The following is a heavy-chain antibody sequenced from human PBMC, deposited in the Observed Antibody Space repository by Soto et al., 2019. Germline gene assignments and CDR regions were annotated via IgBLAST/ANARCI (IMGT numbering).Heavy chain of an antibody. CDR2: IYYSGST. CDR3: ARDRLMVRGVIPHYYYYYGMDV. Sequence: PSETLSLTCTVSGGSISSGGYYWSWIRQHPGKGLEWIGYIYYSGSTYYNPSLKSRVTISVDTSKNQFSLKLSSVTAADTAVYYCARDRLMVRGVIPHYYYYYGMDVWGQGTTVTGSS. J-gene: IGHJ6*01. D-gene: IGHD3-10*01. V-gene: IGHV4-31*03. CDR1: GGSISSGGYY.